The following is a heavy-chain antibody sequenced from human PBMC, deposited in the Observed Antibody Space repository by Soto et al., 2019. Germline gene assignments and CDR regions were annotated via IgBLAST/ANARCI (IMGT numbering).Heavy chain of an antibody. V-gene: IGHV3-48*01. CDR1: GFTFSSYS. D-gene: IGHD5-12*01. Sequence: GGSLRLSCAASGFTFSSYSMNWVRQAPGKGLEWVSYISSSSSTIYYADSVKGRFTISRDNAKNSLYLQMNSLRAEDTAVYYCARPLYSGYDFLFGYWGQGTLVTVSS. J-gene: IGHJ4*02. CDR3: ARPLYSGYDFLFGY. CDR2: ISSSSSTI.